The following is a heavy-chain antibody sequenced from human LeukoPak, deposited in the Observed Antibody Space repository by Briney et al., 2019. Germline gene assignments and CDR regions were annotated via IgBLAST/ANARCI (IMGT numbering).Heavy chain of an antibody. CDR3: AKDLHDSSGYYFYAFDI. CDR1: GFTFSSYA. J-gene: IGHJ3*02. CDR2: ISYDGSNK. D-gene: IGHD3-22*01. V-gene: IGHV3-30*04. Sequence: GRSLRLSCAASGFTFSSYAMHWVRQAPGKGLEWVAVISYDGSNKYYADSVKGRFTISRDNSENTLSLQMSSLRAEDTASYFCAKDLHDSSGYYFYAFDIWGQGTMVTVSS.